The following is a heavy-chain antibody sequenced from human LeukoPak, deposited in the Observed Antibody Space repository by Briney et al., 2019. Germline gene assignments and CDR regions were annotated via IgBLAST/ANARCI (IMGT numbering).Heavy chain of an antibody. J-gene: IGHJ4*02. Sequence: AVKVSCKASGYTFTSYDINWVRQATGQGLEWMGWMNPNSGNPGYAQKFQGRVTMTRNTSISTAYMELSSLRSEDTAVYYCARAVGATPIDYWGQGTLVTVSS. CDR3: ARAVGATPIDY. CDR2: MNPNSGNP. V-gene: IGHV1-8*01. CDR1: GYTFTSYD. D-gene: IGHD1-26*01.